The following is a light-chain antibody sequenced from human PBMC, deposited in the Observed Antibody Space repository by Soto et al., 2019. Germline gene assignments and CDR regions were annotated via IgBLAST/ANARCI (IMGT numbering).Light chain of an antibody. CDR1: TSDVGGYND. CDR3: SSYAGSVL. V-gene: IGLV2-8*01. CDR2: EVN. J-gene: IGLJ2*01. Sequence: QSALTQPPSASGSPGQSVTISCTGTTSDVGGYNDVSWYQQHPGQAPKLIIYEVNKRPSGVPDRFSGSKSGNTASLTVSGLQADDEADYYCSSYAGSVLFGGGTKLTVL.